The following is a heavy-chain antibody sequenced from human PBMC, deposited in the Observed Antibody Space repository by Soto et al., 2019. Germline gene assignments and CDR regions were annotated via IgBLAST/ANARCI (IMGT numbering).Heavy chain of an antibody. CDR2: IIPIFGTP. D-gene: IGHD3-10*01. Sequence: QVQLVQAGAEVKKPGSSVKVSCKASGGIFSTYAISWLRQAPGQGLEWMGGIIPIFGTPNYAQRFQGRFTITADDSTSTAYMELSRLRSEDTAVYYCARDRDDYGSGNYYNRIDFWGQGTLVTVSS. CDR3: ARDRDDYGSGNYYNRIDF. V-gene: IGHV1-69*01. J-gene: IGHJ4*02. CDR1: GGIFSTYA.